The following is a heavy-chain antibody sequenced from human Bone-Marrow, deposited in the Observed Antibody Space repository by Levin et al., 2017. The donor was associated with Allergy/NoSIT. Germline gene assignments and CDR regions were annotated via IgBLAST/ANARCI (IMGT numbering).Heavy chain of an antibody. CDR3: ARGRGDSGSFSNWFDP. CDR1: GINLNSHI. J-gene: IGHJ5*02. D-gene: IGHD1-26*01. CDR2: ISNDGVKT. Sequence: GESLKISCEASGINLNSHIVHWVRQAPGKGLEWLAVISNDGVKTYADSMKGRLTISRHKSNNTVNLHMDSQRVEDTAVYFCARGRGDSGSFSNWFDPWGQGTLVTVSS. V-gene: IGHV3-30*03.